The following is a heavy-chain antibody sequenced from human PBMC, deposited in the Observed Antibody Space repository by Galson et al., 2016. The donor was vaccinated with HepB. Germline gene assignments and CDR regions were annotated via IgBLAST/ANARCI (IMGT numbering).Heavy chain of an antibody. CDR1: GASIGTGGYY. CDR3: ARGPRVATINGPTIYFGMDV. CDR2: IYYSGTT. J-gene: IGHJ6*02. V-gene: IGHV4-31*03. D-gene: IGHD5-12*01. Sequence: TLSLTCTVSGASIGTGGYYLTWIRQHPGKGLEWVGYIYYSGTTNCNPSLKSRVSISMDTSKNQFSLNLTSVTAADTAVYFCARGPRVATINGPTIYFGMDVWGQGTTVTVSS.